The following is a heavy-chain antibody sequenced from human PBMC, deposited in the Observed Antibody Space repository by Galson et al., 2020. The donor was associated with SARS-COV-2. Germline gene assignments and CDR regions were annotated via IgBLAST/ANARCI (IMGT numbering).Heavy chain of an antibody. V-gene: IGHV3-9*01. D-gene: IGHD3-10*01. CDR2: ISWNSGSI. CDR3: AKDGIYGGWFDP. Sequence: GGSLRLSCAASGFTFDDYAMHWVRQAPGKGLEWVSGISWNSGSIGYADSVKGRFTISRDNAKNSLYLQMNSLRAEDTALYYCAKDGIYGGWFDPWGQGTLVTVSS. CDR1: GFTFDDYA. J-gene: IGHJ5*02.